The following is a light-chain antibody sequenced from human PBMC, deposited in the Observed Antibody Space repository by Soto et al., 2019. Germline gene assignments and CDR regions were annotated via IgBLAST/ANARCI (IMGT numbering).Light chain of an antibody. V-gene: IGLV2-11*01. CDR1: SSDVGGYNY. J-gene: IGLJ3*02. CDR3: CSYAGSYTWL. Sequence: QSALTQPRSVSGSPGQSVTISCTGTSSDVGGYNYVSWYQQHPGKAPKLMIYDVSKRPSGFPDRFAGSKSGNTASLTISGLQAEDEAYYYCCSYAGSYTWLFGGGTKLTVL. CDR2: DVS.